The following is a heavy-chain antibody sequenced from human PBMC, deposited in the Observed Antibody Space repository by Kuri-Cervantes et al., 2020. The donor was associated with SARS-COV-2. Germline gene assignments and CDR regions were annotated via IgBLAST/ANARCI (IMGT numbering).Heavy chain of an antibody. CDR1: GYTFTSYY. CDR2: INPSGGST. V-gene: IGHV1-46*01. J-gene: IGHJ6*02. Sequence: ASVKVSCKASGYTFTSYYMHWVRQAPGQGLEWMGIINPSGGSTSYAQKFQGRVTMTRDTSTSTVYMELSSLRSEDTAVYYCARYYCSGGSCYSFSHYYYYGMDVWGQGTTVTVSS. D-gene: IGHD2-15*01. CDR3: ARYYCSGGSCYSFSHYYYYGMDV.